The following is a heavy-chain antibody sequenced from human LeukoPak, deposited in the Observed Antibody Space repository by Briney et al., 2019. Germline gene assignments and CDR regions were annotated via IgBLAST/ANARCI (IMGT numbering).Heavy chain of an antibody. Sequence: GESLKISCKGSGYNFTSYWIGWVRLMPGKGLEWMGLIYPRDSDTRYSPSFQGQVTMSADKSKSTAYLQWSSLTASDSAIYYCARPEGYSSGWLKTWGQGTLVTVSS. V-gene: IGHV5-51*01. CDR3: ARPEGYSSGWLKT. CDR1: GYNFTSYW. D-gene: IGHD6-19*01. CDR2: IYPRDSDT. J-gene: IGHJ4*02.